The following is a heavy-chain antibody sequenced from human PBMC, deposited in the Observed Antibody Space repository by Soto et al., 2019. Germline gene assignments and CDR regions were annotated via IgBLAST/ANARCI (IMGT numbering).Heavy chain of an antibody. J-gene: IGHJ4*02. CDR3: ARDLSSLYYYDSSGYSQPAFDY. CDR2: ISYDGSNK. V-gene: IGHV3-30-3*01. Sequence: QVQLMESGGGVVQPGRSLRLSCAASGFTFSSYAMHWVRQAPGKGLEWVAVISYDGSNKYYADSVKGRFTISRDNSKNTLYLQMNSLRAEDTAVYYCARDLSSLYYYDSSGYSQPAFDYWGQGTLVTVSS. D-gene: IGHD3-22*01. CDR1: GFTFSSYA.